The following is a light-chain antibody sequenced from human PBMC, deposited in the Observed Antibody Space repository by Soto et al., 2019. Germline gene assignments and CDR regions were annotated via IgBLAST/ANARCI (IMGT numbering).Light chain of an antibody. CDR2: RAS. J-gene: IGKJ1*01. Sequence: IVMTQSPATLSVSPGERATLSCRAGQTIYSNVAWYQQRPVHASRLLIDRASRRASVLPARFSGSGSGTEFPLTISGLQYEDFAYYYWQYYQNLWTFGQGGKVDI. CDR3: QYYQNLWT. V-gene: IGKV3-15*01. CDR1: QTIYSN.